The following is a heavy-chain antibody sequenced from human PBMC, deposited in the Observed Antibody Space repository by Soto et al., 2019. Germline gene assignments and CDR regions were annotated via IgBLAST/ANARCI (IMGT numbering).Heavy chain of an antibody. CDR1: GGSIISYC. V-gene: IGHV4-59*01. CDR3: ARDGGFYYGMDV. CDR2: IYYSGST. Sequence: SVTMSLTCTVAGGSIISYCWSWIRQPTGKGLEWIGHIYYSGSTNYNPSLKSRVTISVDTSKNQFSLKLSSVTAADTAVYYCARDGGFYYGMDVWGQGTTVTVSS. J-gene: IGHJ6*02.